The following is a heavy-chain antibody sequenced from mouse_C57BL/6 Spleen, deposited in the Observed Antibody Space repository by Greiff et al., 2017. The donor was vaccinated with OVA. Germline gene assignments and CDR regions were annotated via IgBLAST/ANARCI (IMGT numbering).Heavy chain of an antibody. J-gene: IGHJ1*03. V-gene: IGHV5-16*01. CDR3: AREEVPYWYFDV. D-gene: IGHD2-14*01. CDR1: GFTFSDYY. Sequence: EVNLVESEGGLVQPGSSMKLSCTASGFTFSDYYMAWVRQVPEKGLEWVANINYDGSSTYYLDSLKSRFIISRDNAKNILYLQMSSLKSEDTATYYCAREEVPYWYFDVWGTGTTVTVSS. CDR2: INYDGSST.